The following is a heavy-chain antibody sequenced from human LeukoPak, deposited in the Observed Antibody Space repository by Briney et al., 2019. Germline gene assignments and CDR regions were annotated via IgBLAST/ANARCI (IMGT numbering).Heavy chain of an antibody. CDR1: GGSISSSSYY. CDR2: IYYSGST. J-gene: IGHJ4*02. D-gene: IGHD2-15*01. Sequence: SETLSLTCTVSGGSISSSSYYWGWIRQPPGKGLEWIGSIYYSGSTYYNPSLKSRVTISVDTSKNQFSLKLSSATAADTAVYYCARDPINGARVVVVVAATRGNYFDYWGQGTLVTVSS. CDR3: ARDPINGARVVVVVAATRGNYFDY. V-gene: IGHV4-39*07.